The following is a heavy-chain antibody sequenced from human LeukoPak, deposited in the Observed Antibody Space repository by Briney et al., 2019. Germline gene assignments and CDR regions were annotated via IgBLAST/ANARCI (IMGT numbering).Heavy chain of an antibody. V-gene: IGHV4-39*07. J-gene: IGHJ4*01. D-gene: IGHD2-15*01. Sequence: SETLSLTYTISGDYIGRINYYWGWIRQPPGKGLEWIVSMSYSGHTYYNPSLKSRVTTSIDTSKNQLSLNLKSVTAADTAVYYRARDRDVDDFDSWGHGTLVTVSS. CDR2: MSYSGHT. CDR1: GDYIGRINYY. CDR3: ARDRDVDDFDS.